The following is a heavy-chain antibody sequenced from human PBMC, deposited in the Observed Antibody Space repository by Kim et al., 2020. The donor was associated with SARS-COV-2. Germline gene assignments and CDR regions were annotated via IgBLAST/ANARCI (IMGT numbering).Heavy chain of an antibody. CDR3: ARGVSYYYDAFDI. V-gene: IGHV4-34*01. J-gene: IGHJ3*02. D-gene: IGHD3-22*01. CDR1: GGSFSGYY. CDR2: INHSGST. Sequence: SETLSLTCAVYGGSFSGYYWSWIRQPPGKGLEWIGEINHSGSTNYNPSLKSRVTISVDTSKNQFSLKLSSVTAADTAVYYCARGVSYYYDAFDIWGQGTMVTVSS.